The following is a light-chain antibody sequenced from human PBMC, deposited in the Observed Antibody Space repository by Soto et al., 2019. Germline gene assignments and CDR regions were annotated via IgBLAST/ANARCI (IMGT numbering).Light chain of an antibody. CDR2: AAS. CDR1: QDIAIY. CDR3: LQHRHYPLT. V-gene: IGKV1-9*01. J-gene: IGKJ4*01. Sequence: IQLTQSPSSLSASVGDRVTITCRASQDIAIYLAWYQQKPGEAPKLLIYAASTLYGGVPSRFSGSGSGTEFTLTISSLQPEDFATYYCLQHRHYPLTFGGGTKVDIK.